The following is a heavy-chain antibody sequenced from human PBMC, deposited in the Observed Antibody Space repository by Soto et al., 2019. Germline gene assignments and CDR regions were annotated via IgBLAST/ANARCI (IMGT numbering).Heavy chain of an antibody. CDR2: ISSSSSTI. D-gene: IGHD1-26*01. CDR1: GFTFSSYS. Sequence: GGSLRLSCAASGFTFSSYSMNWVRQAPGKGLEWVSYISSSSSTIYYADSVKGRFTISRDNAKNSLYLQMNSLRDDDTAVYYCARDVLSWELLADYWGQGTLVTVSS. J-gene: IGHJ4*02. CDR3: ARDVLSWELLADY. V-gene: IGHV3-48*02.